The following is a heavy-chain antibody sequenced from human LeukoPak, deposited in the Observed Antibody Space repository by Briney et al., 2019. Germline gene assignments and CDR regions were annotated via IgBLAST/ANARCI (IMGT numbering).Heavy chain of an antibody. V-gene: IGHV1-46*01. CDR3: ARATWYGGNPSGAFDI. CDR2: INPSGGST. CDR1: GYTFTNYH. Sequence: ASVKVSCKASGYTFTNYHLHWVRQAPGQGLEWMGIINPSGGSTSYAQKFQDRVTMTRDTSTSTVYMELNSLRSEDTAVYYCARATWYGGNPSGAFDIWGQRTMVTASS. D-gene: IGHD4/OR15-4a*01. J-gene: IGHJ3*02.